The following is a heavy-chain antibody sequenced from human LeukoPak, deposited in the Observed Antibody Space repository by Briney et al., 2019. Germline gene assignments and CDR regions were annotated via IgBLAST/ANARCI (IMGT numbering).Heavy chain of an antibody. CDR1: GGTFSSYA. CDR2: IIPIFGTA. J-gene: IGHJ4*02. Sequence: SVKVSCKASGGTFSSYAISWVRQAPGQGLEWMGGIIPIFGTANYAQKFQGRVTITTDESTSTAYMELSSLRSEDTAVYYCARGTYHYDSSGFDYWGQGTLVTVSS. D-gene: IGHD3-22*01. V-gene: IGHV1-69*05. CDR3: ARGTYHYDSSGFDY.